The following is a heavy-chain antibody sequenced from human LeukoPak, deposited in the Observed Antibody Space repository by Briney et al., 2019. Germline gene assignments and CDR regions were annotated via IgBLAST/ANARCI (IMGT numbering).Heavy chain of an antibody. CDR1: GGSISSYY. CDR2: IHTRGGT. J-gene: IGHJ3*02. D-gene: IGHD5-12*01. CDR3: ARDDNSGYSDDAFDI. V-gene: IGHV4-4*07. Sequence: SETLSLTCSVSGGSISSYYWSWLRQPAGKGLEWIGRIHTRGGTEYNPSLKNRVTMSIDTSKNQFSLKLISVTAAATAVYFCARDDNSGYSDDAFDIWGQGTLVTVSS.